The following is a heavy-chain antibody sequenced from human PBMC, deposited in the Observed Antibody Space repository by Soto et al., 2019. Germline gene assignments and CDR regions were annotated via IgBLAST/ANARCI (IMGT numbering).Heavy chain of an antibody. V-gene: IGHV1-69*13. CDR2: IIPIFGTA. CDR3: ARAPSGWYLLASAFDI. J-gene: IGHJ3*02. Sequence: SVKVSCKASGGTFSSYAISWVRQAPGQGLEWMGGIIPIFGTANYAQKFQGRVTITADESTSTAYMELSSLRSEDTAVYYCARAPSGWYLLASAFDIWGQGTMVTVSS. CDR1: GGTFSSYA. D-gene: IGHD6-19*01.